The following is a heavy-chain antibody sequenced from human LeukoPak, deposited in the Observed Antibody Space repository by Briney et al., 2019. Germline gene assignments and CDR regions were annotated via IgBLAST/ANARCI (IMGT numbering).Heavy chain of an antibody. CDR2: IIPIFGTA. V-gene: IGHV1-69*06. D-gene: IGHD1-7*01. CDR3: AREVELLIDP. J-gene: IGHJ5*02. Sequence: SVKVSCKASGGTFSSYAISWVRQAPGQRLEWMGGIIPIFGTANYAQKFQGRVTITADKSTSTAYMELSSLRSEDTAVYYCAREVELLIDPWGQGTLVTVSS. CDR1: GGTFSSYA.